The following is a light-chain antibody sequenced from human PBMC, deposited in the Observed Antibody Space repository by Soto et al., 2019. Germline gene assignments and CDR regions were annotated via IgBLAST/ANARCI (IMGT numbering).Light chain of an antibody. V-gene: IGKV1-39*01. Sequence: DIQMTQSPSSLPASVGDRVSITCRASQTIGSNLNWYQQKPGKAPKVLIYGASTLQSGMPSRFSGSGFGTDVTLPIISLQPEDFATYYCQHNYSTPPTFGQGTKVDIK. J-gene: IGKJ1*01. CDR2: GAS. CDR3: QHNYSTPPT. CDR1: QTIGSN.